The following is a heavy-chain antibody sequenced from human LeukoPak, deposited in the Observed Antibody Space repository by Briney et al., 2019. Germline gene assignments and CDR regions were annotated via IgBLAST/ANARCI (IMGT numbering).Heavy chain of an antibody. J-gene: IGHJ5*02. D-gene: IGHD5-18*01. CDR3: ARPRGGYSYGTSIDSWFDP. CDR1: GYSFTSYW. V-gene: IGHV5-51*01. CDR2: IYPGDSDT. Sequence: GESLKISCKGSGYSFTSYWIGWVRQMPGKGLEWMGIIYPGDSDTRYSPSFQGQVTISADKSISTAYLQWSSLKASDTAMYYCARPRGGYSYGTSIDSWFDPWGQGTLVTVSS.